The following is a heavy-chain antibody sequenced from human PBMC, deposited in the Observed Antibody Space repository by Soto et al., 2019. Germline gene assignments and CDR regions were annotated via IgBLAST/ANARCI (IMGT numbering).Heavy chain of an antibody. D-gene: IGHD2-21*02. Sequence: SVKVSCKASGGTFSSYAISWVRQAPGQGLEWMGGIIPIFGTANYAQKFQGRVTITADESTSTAYMELSSLRSEDTAVYYCARATILRVLAYCGGDCLGNAFDIWGQGTMVTVSS. CDR1: GGTFSSYA. J-gene: IGHJ3*02. CDR2: IIPIFGTA. V-gene: IGHV1-69*13. CDR3: ARATILRVLAYCGGDCLGNAFDI.